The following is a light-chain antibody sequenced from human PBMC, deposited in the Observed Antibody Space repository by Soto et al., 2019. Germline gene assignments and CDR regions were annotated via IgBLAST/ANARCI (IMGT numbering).Light chain of an antibody. CDR2: FTS. J-gene: IGKJ2*01. CDR3: QQYGTSPVT. CDR1: QTVSDNF. Sequence: EIVLTQFPGILSLSPGERATLSCRASQTVSDNFLAWYQQKPGQSPRLLIYFTSSRATGIPDRFRGSGSGTDFTLTISRLEPEDFEVYYCQQYGTSPVTFGQGTKLEIQ. V-gene: IGKV3-20*01.